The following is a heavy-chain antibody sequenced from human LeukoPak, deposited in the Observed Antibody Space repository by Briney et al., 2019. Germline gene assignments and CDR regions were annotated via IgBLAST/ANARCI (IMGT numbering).Heavy chain of an antibody. CDR3: ARDSIPYYYYYMDV. CDR1: GFTFSSYG. Sequence: GRSLRLSCAASGFTFSSYGMHWVRQAPGKGLEWVAVISYDGSNKYYADSVKGRFTISRDNSKNTLYLQMNSLTAEDTAVYYCARDSIPYYYYYMDVWGKGTTVTVSS. D-gene: IGHD2-2*02. CDR2: ISYDGSNK. V-gene: IGHV3-30*03. J-gene: IGHJ6*03.